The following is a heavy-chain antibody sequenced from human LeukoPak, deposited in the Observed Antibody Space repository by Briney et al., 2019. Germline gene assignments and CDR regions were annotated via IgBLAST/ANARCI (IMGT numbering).Heavy chain of an antibody. D-gene: IGHD5-24*01. V-gene: IGHV3-48*03. Sequence: GGSLRLSCAASGFTFSSYEMNWVRQAPGKGLEWVSYISSSGSTIYYADSVKGRFTISRDNAKNSLYLQMNSLRAEDTAVYYCARGVKGRWLHHYYYYYYMDVWGKGTTVTVSS. J-gene: IGHJ6*03. CDR2: ISSSGSTI. CDR3: ARGVKGRWLHHYYYYYYMDV. CDR1: GFTFSSYE.